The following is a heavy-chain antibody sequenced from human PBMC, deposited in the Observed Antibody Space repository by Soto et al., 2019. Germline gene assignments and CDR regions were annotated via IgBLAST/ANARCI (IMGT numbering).Heavy chain of an antibody. CDR2: INHSGST. Sequence: SETLTLTCAVYGRSFSGYYWSWIRQPPGKGLEWIGEINHSGSTNYNPSLKSRVTISVDTSKNQFSLKLSSVTAADTAVYYCARVRNWNYALDYWGQGTLVTVSS. D-gene: IGHD1-7*01. V-gene: IGHV4-34*01. J-gene: IGHJ4*02. CDR1: GRSFSGYY. CDR3: ARVRNWNYALDY.